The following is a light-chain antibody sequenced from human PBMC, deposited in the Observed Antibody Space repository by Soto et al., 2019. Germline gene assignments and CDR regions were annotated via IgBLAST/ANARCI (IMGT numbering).Light chain of an antibody. Sequence: GDRVPISCRASQSISSWLAWYQQKPGKAPKLLIYATSTLQSGVPSRFSGSGSGTDFTLTISTLQPEDFATYYCLQTYSTPRTFGQGTKVDIK. V-gene: IGKV1-39*01. J-gene: IGKJ1*01. CDR3: LQTYSTPRT. CDR1: QSISSW. CDR2: ATS.